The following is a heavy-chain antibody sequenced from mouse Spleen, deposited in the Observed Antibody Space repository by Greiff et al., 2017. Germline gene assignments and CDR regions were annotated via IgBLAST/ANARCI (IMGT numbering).Heavy chain of an antibody. CDR1: GYSITSGYY. J-gene: IGHJ2*01. V-gene: IGHV3-6*01. Sequence: EVQLVESGPGLVKPSQSLSLTCSVTGYSITSGYYWNWIRQFPGNKLEWMGYISYDGSNNYNPSLKNRISITRDTSKNQFFLKLNSVTTEDTATYYCARRERGFDYWGQGTTLTVSS. CDR2: ISYDGSN. CDR3: ARRERGFDY.